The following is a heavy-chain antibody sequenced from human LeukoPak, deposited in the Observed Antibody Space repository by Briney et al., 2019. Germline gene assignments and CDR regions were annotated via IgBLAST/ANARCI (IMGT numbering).Heavy chain of an antibody. CDR2: ISYDGSNK. CDR1: GFTFSSYS. V-gene: IGHV3-30*03. CDR3: ARRELRYFDWLLYRGAFDI. Sequence: GGSLRLSRAASGFTFSSYSMNWVRQAPGKGLEWVAVISYDGSNKYYADSVKGRFTISRDNSKNTLYLQMNSLRAEDTAVYYCARRELRYFDWLLYRGAFDIWGQGTMVTVSS. D-gene: IGHD3-9*01. J-gene: IGHJ3*02.